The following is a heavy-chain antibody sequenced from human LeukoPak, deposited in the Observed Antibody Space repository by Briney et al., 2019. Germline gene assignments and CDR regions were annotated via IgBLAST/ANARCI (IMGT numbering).Heavy chain of an antibody. V-gene: IGHV4-59*01. J-gene: IGHJ5*02. Sequence: PSETLSLTCTVSGGSIRSYYWSWIRQSPGKGLECIGYIHYTGSTNYNPSLKSRVTISVETSKNQFSLKLKSVTAADTAVYYCARWGYYGSGNDFRFDPWGQGTLVTVSS. D-gene: IGHD3-10*01. CDR2: IHYTGST. CDR3: ARWGYYGSGNDFRFDP. CDR1: GGSIRSYY.